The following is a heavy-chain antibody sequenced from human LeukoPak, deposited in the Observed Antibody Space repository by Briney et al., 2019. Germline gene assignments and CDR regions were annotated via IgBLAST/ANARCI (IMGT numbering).Heavy chain of an antibody. D-gene: IGHD4-23*01. V-gene: IGHV1-18*01. CDR2: ISAYNGNT. CDR1: GYTFTSYG. Sequence: ASVKVSCKASGYTFTSYGISWVRQAPGQGLEWMGWISAYNGNTNYAQKLQGRVTMTTDTSTSTAYMELRSLRSDDTAVYYCARDHAAGWELPLNWFDPWGQETLVTVSS. CDR3: ARDHAAGWELPLNWFDP. J-gene: IGHJ5*02.